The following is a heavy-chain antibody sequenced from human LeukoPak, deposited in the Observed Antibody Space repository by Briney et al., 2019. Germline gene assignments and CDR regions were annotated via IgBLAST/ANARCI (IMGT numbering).Heavy chain of an antibody. CDR1: GFTFSSYA. CDR3: AKRRADYYGSGRGLNYFDY. J-gene: IGHJ4*02. Sequence: GGSLRLSCAASGFTFSSYAMSWVRQAPGKGLEWVSAISGNGGSTYYADSVKGRFTISRDNSKNTLYLQMNSLRAEDTAVYYCAKRRADYYGSGRGLNYFDYWGQGTLVTVSS. V-gene: IGHV3-23*01. CDR2: ISGNGGST. D-gene: IGHD3-10*01.